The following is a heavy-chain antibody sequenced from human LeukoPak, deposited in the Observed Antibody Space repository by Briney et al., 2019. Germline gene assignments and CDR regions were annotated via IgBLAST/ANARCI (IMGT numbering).Heavy chain of an antibody. CDR1: GFTFNNYA. CDR3: ARTYGDYAHLDF. CDR2: ISGNAART. J-gene: IGHJ4*02. V-gene: IGHV3-23*01. D-gene: IGHD4-17*01. Sequence: VQPGGSLRLSCTASGFTFNNYAMTWVRQAPGKGLEWVSAISGNAARTYYTDSVKGRFTISRDNSKSTLYLQMNSLRAEATAIYYCARTYGDYAHLDFWGQGTLVTVSS.